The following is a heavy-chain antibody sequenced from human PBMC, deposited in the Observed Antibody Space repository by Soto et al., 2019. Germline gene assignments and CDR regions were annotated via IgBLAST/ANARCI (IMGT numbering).Heavy chain of an antibody. CDR3: ARHQEAVAGYYYYYGMDV. V-gene: IGHV4-39*01. D-gene: IGHD6-19*01. Sequence: QLQLQESGPGLVKPSETLSLTCTVSGGSISSSSYYWGWIRQPPGKGLEWIGSIYYSGSTYYNPSLKSRVTMSVDTSKNQFSLKLSSETAADTAVYYCARHQEAVAGYYYYYGMDVWGQGTTVTVSS. CDR2: IYYSGST. J-gene: IGHJ6*02. CDR1: GGSISSSSYY.